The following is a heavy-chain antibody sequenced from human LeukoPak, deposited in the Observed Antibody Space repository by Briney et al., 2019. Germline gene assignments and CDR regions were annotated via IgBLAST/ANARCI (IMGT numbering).Heavy chain of an antibody. CDR2: INQEGSEK. J-gene: IGHJ4*02. Sequence: PGGSLRLSCVASGFSCSSFWMTWVRQAPGKGLEWVANINQEGSEKNYADSVKGRFTVSRDNAKNSLYLQMNSLRAEDTAVYYCARVRSSAAGRTFDYWGQGTLVTVSS. D-gene: IGHD6-13*01. CDR1: GFSCSSFW. CDR3: ARVRSSAAGRTFDY. V-gene: IGHV3-7*01.